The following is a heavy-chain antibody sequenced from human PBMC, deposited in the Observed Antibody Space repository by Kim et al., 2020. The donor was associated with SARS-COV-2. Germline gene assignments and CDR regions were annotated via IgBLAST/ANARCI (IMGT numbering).Heavy chain of an antibody. CDR2: IIDTGDAT. V-gene: IGHV3-23*01. D-gene: IGHD6-19*01. CDR1: GFTFSTYA. CDR3: ARGAAVADTYYFTS. J-gene: IGHJ4*02. Sequence: GGSLRLSCAASGFTFSTYAMSWVRQAPEKGLEWVSSIIDTGDATYYADSVRGRFTISRDNSKKTLFLQINSLRGDDTAIYYCARGAAVADTYYFTSWGQGTLVTVSS.